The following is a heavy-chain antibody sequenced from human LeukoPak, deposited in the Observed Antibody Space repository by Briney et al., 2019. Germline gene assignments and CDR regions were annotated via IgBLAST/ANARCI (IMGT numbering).Heavy chain of an antibody. CDR3: AGIAVAVAYFDY. V-gene: IGHV3-66*01. J-gene: IGHJ4*02. CDR1: GFTVSSNY. D-gene: IGHD6-19*01. Sequence: GGSLRLSCAASGFTVSSNYMSWVRQAPGKGLEWVSVIYIGGSTYYADSVKGRFTISRDNSKNTLYLQMNSLRAEDTAVYYCAGIAVAVAYFDYWGQGTLVTVSS. CDR2: IYIGGST.